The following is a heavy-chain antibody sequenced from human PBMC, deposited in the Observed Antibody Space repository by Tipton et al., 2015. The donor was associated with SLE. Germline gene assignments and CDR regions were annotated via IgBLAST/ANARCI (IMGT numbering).Heavy chain of an antibody. J-gene: IGHJ4*02. V-gene: IGHV3-21*04. Sequence: SLRLSCAASGFTFSSYNMNWVRQVPGKGLEWVSFISSSSSYIYYADSVKGRFTISRDNAKNSLYLQMNSLRDEDTALYYCAKDGSNYVGYLDYWGQGTLVTVSA. CDR3: AKDGSNYVGYLDY. CDR1: GFTFSSYN. CDR2: ISSSSSYI. D-gene: IGHD3-10*02.